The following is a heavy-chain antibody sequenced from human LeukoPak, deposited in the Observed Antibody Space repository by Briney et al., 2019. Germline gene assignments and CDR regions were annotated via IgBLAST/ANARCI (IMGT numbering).Heavy chain of an antibody. J-gene: IGHJ6*03. V-gene: IGHV1-8*03. Sequence: ASVKVSCKASGYTFTSYDINWVRQASGQGLEWMGWMNPNSGNTGYAQKFQGRVTITRNTSISTAYMELSSLRSEDTAVYYCARVWYSSGYYYPGRNYYYYYMDVWRKGTTVTVSS. CDR3: ARVWYSSGYYYPGRNYYYYYMDV. D-gene: IGHD3-22*01. CDR2: MNPNSGNT. CDR1: GYTFTSYD.